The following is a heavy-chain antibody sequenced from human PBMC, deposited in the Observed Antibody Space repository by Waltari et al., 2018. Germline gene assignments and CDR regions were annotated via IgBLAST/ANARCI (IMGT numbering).Heavy chain of an antibody. Sequence: EVQLVESGGGLVQPGGSLRLSCAASGFTFSNYWMLWVRQAPGKGLVGVYRINSDGSSITYADSVKGRFTISTDNARNTLYLQMNSLRAEDTAVYYCTRGGNGGNFFDYWGQGALVTVSS. J-gene: IGHJ4*02. CDR1: GFTFSNYW. CDR3: TRGGNGGNFFDY. D-gene: IGHD2-21*01. V-gene: IGHV3-74*01. CDR2: INSDGSSI.